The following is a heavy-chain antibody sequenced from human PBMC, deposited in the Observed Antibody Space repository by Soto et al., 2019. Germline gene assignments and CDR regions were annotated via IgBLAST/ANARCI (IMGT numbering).Heavy chain of an antibody. CDR3: AGVIRYFDYGLDV. D-gene: IGHD3-9*01. J-gene: IGHJ6*02. CDR2: IDADNGDT. CDR1: GYTFTNYA. V-gene: IGHV1-3*01. Sequence: GASVKVSCKASGYTFTNYAIHWVRQAPGQSLEWMGWIDADNGDTEYSQKFQGRVTITRDTSASTAYMELSSLRSGDTAVYYCAGVIRYFDYGLDVWGQGTTVTVS.